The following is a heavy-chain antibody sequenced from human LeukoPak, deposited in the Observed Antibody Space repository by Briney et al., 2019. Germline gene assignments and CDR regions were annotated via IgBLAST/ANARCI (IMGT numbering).Heavy chain of an antibody. D-gene: IGHD5/OR15-5a*01. J-gene: IGHJ4*02. CDR1: GGSIGSYY. V-gene: IGHV4-59*08. CDR3: ATLVSTRYYFDY. CDR2: IYDSGST. Sequence: PSETLSLTCTVSGGSIGSYYWSWIRQPPGKGLEWIGYIYDSGSTNYNPSLKSRVTISVDTSKNQFSLRLTSVTAADTAVYFCATLVSTRYYFDYWGQGTLDTVSS.